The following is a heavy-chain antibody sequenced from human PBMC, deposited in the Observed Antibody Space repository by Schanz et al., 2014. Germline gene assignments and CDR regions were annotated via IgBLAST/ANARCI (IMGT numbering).Heavy chain of an antibody. V-gene: IGHV3-11*01. CDR3: AKAADWPVTRFDP. Sequence: QVQLVDSGGGLVKPGGSLRLSCTASGFPFSDYFMAWIRQPPGRGLEWVSYIGNGGVTIYYADSVKGRFTISRDNSKNSLYLQMISLRADDTAVYYCAKAADWPVTRFDPWGQGTLVTVSS. CDR1: GFPFSDYF. CDR2: IGNGGVTI. J-gene: IGHJ5*02. D-gene: IGHD3-9*01.